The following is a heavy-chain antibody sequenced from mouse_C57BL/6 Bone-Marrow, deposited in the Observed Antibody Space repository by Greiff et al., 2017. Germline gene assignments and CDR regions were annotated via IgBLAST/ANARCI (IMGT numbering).Heavy chain of an antibody. CDR2: IDPENGDT. CDR1: GFNIKDDY. Sequence: VQLQQSGAELVRPGASVKLSCTASGFNIKDDYMHWVKQRPEQGLEWIGWIDPENGDTEYASKFQGKATITADTSSNTAYLQLSSLTSEDTAVYYCTLIYYYGSSYVPFAYWGQGTLVTVSA. D-gene: IGHD1-1*01. J-gene: IGHJ3*01. CDR3: TLIYYYGSSYVPFAY. V-gene: IGHV14-4*01.